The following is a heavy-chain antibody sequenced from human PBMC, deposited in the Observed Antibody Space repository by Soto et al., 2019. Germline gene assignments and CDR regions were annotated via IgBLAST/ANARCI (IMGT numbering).Heavy chain of an antibody. CDR2: IYYSGST. Sequence: SETLSLTCTVSGGSISSSSYYWGWIRKPPGKGLERIGSIYYSGSTYYNPSLKSRVTISVDTSKNQFSLKLSSVTASDSVVYYCAAQRGYSYGYYFDYWGQGTVVTVSS. J-gene: IGHJ4*02. D-gene: IGHD5-18*01. CDR1: GGSISSSSYY. CDR3: AAQRGYSYGYYFDY. V-gene: IGHV4-39*01.